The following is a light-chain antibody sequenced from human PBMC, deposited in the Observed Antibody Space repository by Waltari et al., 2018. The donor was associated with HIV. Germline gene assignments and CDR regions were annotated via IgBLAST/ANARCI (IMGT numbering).Light chain of an antibody. Sequence: QSALTQPASVSGSFGQSITISCTGTSSDVGSYNLVSWYQYHPGKAPKLIIYEVSKRPSGFSKRFSCSKSGNTASLTVSGLQAEDEAHYYCCSYARSGIPFGGGTKLTVL. CDR1: SSDVGSYNL. CDR3: CSYARSGIP. CDR2: EVS. V-gene: IGLV2-23*02. J-gene: IGLJ2*01.